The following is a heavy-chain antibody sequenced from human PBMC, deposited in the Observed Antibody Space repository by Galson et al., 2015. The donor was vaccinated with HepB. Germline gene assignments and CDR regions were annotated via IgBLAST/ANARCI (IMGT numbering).Heavy chain of an antibody. CDR3: ARDREVAGGGDWFDP. D-gene: IGHD6-13*01. CDR2: ISSSSTTI. CDR1: TFIFSTYS. V-gene: IGHV3-48*04. J-gene: IGHJ5*02. Sequence: SLRLSCAASTFIFSTYSMNWVRQAPGKGLEWVSYISSSSTTIYYADSVKGRFTISRDNAKNSLYLQMNSLRAEDTAVYYCARDREVAGGGDWFDPWGQGTLVTVSS.